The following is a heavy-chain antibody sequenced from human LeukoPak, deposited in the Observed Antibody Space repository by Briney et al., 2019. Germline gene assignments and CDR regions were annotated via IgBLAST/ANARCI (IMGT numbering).Heavy chain of an antibody. CDR3: ARTYYYGSGYIDY. J-gene: IGHJ4*02. D-gene: IGHD3-10*01. CDR2: FDPQDGET. V-gene: IGHV1-24*01. CDR1: GYTLTELS. Sequence: ASVKVSCKVSGYTLTELSIHWVRQAPGKGLEWMGGFDPQDGETVYAQKFQDRVNMTEDTSTDTAYMELSSVTAADTAVYYCARTYYYGSGYIDYWGQGTLVTVSS.